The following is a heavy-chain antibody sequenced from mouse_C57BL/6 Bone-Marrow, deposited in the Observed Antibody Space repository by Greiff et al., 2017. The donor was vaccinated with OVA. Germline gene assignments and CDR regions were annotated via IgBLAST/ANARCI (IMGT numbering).Heavy chain of an antibody. CDR3: AASGSSRDYFDY. Sequence: QVQLQQPGAELVKPGASVKMSCKASGYTFTSYWITWVKQRPGQGLEWIGDIYPGSDSTNYNEKFKSKATLTVDTSSSTAYMQLSSLTSEDSAVYYCAASGSSRDYFDYWGQGTTLTVSS. CDR1: GYTFTSYW. J-gene: IGHJ2*01. V-gene: IGHV1-55*01. D-gene: IGHD1-1*01. CDR2: IYPGSDST.